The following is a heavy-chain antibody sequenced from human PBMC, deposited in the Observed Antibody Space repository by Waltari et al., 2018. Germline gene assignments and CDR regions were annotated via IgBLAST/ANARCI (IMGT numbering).Heavy chain of an antibody. CDR3: ARGADYGGNSGWFDP. J-gene: IGHJ5*02. Sequence: QVQLQESGPGLVKPSQTLSLTCTVSGGSISSGGYYWSWIRQHPGTGLEWIGYIYYSGSTYYNPSLKSRVTISVDTSKNQFSLKLSSVTAADTAVYYCARGADYGGNSGWFDPWGQGTLVTVSS. CDR1: GGSISSGGYY. CDR2: IYYSGST. V-gene: IGHV4-31*03. D-gene: IGHD4-17*01.